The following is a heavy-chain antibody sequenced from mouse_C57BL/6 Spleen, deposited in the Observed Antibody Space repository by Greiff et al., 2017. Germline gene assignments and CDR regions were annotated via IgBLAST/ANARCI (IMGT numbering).Heavy chain of an antibody. J-gene: IGHJ2*01. Sequence: QVHVKQSGAELVKPGASVKMSCKASGYTFTSYWITWVKQRPGQGLEWIGDIYPGSGSTNYNEKFKSKATLTVDTSSSTAYMQLSSLTSEDSAVYYCARYGGYYYVDYWGQGTTLTVSS. CDR2: IYPGSGST. CDR3: ARYGGYYYVDY. D-gene: IGHD2-3*01. V-gene: IGHV1-55*01. CDR1: GYTFTSYW.